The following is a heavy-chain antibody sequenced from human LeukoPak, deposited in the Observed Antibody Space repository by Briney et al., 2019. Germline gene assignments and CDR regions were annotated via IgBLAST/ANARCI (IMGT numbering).Heavy chain of an antibody. D-gene: IGHD4-17*01. Sequence: GGSLRLSCAASGFSFSNAWMTWVRQAPGKGLEWVGRIKRKGDGGTAEYAAPVKGRFTISRDDLRDTLYLQMNSLKTEDTALYYCAKDDYAYNWGQGTLVTVSS. V-gene: IGHV3-15*01. CDR1: GFSFSNAW. J-gene: IGHJ4*02. CDR3: AKDDYAYN. CDR2: IKRKGDGGTA.